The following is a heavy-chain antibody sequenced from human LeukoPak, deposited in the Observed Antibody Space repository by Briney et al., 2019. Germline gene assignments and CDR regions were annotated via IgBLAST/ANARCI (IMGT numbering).Heavy chain of an antibody. V-gene: IGHV3-48*01. CDR2: ISSSSNTI. D-gene: IGHD7-27*01. J-gene: IGHJ4*02. CDR1: GFTFSSYS. CDR3: ARGATGDRLGY. Sequence: QPGESLRLSCAASGFTFSSYSMNWVRQAPGKGLERISYISSSSNTIYYADSVKGRFTISRDNAKNSLYLQMNSLRAEDTAVYYCARGATGDRLGYLGQGSLVTVSS.